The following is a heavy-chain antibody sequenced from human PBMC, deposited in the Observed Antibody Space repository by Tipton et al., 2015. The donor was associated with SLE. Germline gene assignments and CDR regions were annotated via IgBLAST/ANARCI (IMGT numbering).Heavy chain of an antibody. CDR2: INPNSGGT. D-gene: IGHD3-10*01. V-gene: IGHV1-2*02. J-gene: IGHJ4*02. Sequence: QLVQSGAEVKKPGASVKVSCEASGNSFTGYVHWVRQAPGQGLEWMGWINPNSGGTKYAQKFQGRVTMTRDTSISTAYMELSSLTSEDSAIDYCTRCGDFDDWGQGALVPVSS. CDR1: GNSFTGY. CDR3: TRCGDFDD.